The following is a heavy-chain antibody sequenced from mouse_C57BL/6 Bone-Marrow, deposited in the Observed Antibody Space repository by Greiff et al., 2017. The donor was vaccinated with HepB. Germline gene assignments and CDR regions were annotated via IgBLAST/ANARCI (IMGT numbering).Heavy chain of an antibody. CDR3: ASAQATAMDY. V-gene: IGHV3-1*01. Sequence: VQLKQSGPGMVKPSQSLSLTCTVTGYSITSGYDWHWIRHFPGNKLEWMGYISYSGSTNYNPSLKSRISITHDTSKNHFFLKLNSVTTEDTATYYCASAQATAMDYWGQGTSVTVSS. D-gene: IGHD3-2*02. CDR1: GYSITSGYD. J-gene: IGHJ4*01. CDR2: ISYSGST.